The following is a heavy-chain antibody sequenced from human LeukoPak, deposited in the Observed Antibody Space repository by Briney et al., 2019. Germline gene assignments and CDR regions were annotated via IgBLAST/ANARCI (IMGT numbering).Heavy chain of an antibody. V-gene: IGHV3-9*01. CDR1: GFTFDDYA. J-gene: IGHJ6*02. CDR3: ARGARYYSAVEV. Sequence: QPGRSLRLSCAASGFTFDDYAMHWVRQAPGKGLEWVSGISWNSGSIGYADSVKGRFTISRDNAKNSLYLEMNSLRVEDTALYYCARGARYYSAVEVWGQGTAVTVSS. CDR2: ISWNSGSI.